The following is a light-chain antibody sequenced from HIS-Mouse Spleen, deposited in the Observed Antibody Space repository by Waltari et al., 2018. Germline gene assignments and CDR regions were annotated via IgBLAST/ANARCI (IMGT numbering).Light chain of an antibody. J-gene: IGKJ5*01. CDR1: QSVSSSY. CDR2: DAS. V-gene: IGKV3D-20*02. Sequence: EIVLTQSPGTLSLSPGERATLSCRASQSVSSSYLAWYQHKPGQAPRLLIYDASNRATGIPARFSGSGSGTDFTLTISSLEPEDFAVYCCQQRSNWPPITFGQGTRLEIK. CDR3: QQRSNWPPIT.